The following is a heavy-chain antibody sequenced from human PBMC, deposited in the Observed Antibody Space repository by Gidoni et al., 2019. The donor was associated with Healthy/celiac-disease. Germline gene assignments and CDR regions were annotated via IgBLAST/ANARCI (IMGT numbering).Heavy chain of an antibody. CDR1: GGTFSSYA. J-gene: IGHJ6*02. D-gene: IGHD2-15*01. CDR2: IIPIFGTA. Sequence: QVQLVQSGAEVKKPGSSVKVSCKASGGTFSSYAISWVRQAPGQGLEWMGGIIPIFGTANYAQKFQGRVTITADESTSTAYMELSSLRSEDTAVYYCARGCSGGSCYAGNYYYYGMDVWGQGTTVTVSS. CDR3: ARGCSGGSCYAGNYYYYGMDV. V-gene: IGHV1-69*01.